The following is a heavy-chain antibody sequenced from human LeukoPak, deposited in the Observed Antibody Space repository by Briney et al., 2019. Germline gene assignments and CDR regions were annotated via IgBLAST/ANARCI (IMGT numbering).Heavy chain of an antibody. J-gene: IGHJ5*02. CDR3: TTEIVVVPAAVSWFDP. D-gene: IGHD2-2*01. CDR1: GFTFSNAW. CDR2: IKSKTDGGTT. V-gene: IGHV3-15*01. Sequence: PGGSLRLSCAASGFTFSNAWMSWVRQAPGKGLEWVGCIKSKTDGGTTDYAAPVKGRFTISRDDSKNTLYLQMNSLKTEDTAVYYCTTEIVVVPAAVSWFDPWGQGTLVTVSS.